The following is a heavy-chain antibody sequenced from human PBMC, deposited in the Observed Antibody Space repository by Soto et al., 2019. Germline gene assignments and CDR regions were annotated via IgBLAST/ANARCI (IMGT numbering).Heavy chain of an antibody. Sequence: TLSLTCTVSGGSIISCGYYWSLIRQHPGKGLEWIGYIYYSGSTYYNPSLKSRVTISVDTSKNQFSLKLSSVTAADTAVYYCARDEIVHVSESLIWRRLDYWGQGTLVTVSS. V-gene: IGHV4-31*03. D-gene: IGHD3-16*02. CDR1: GGSIISCGYY. CDR3: ARDEIVHVSESLIWRRLDY. J-gene: IGHJ4*02. CDR2: IYYSGST.